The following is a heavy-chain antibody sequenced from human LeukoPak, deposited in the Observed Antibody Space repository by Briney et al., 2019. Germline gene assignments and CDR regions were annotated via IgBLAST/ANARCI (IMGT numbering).Heavy chain of an antibody. CDR1: GDSLSSGDYS. CDR3: ARELWFVNAPGSWLDP. CDR2: IYHTGNA. V-gene: IGHV4-30-2*01. J-gene: IGHJ5*02. Sequence: SETLSLPCTVSGDSLSSGDYSYRSIRQPSAKGLEWIGYIYHTGNAYYNPSLRSRVTISVDRSRNQFSLRLTSVTAADTAVYYCARELWFVNAPGSWLDPWGPGTLVAVSS. D-gene: IGHD3-10*01.